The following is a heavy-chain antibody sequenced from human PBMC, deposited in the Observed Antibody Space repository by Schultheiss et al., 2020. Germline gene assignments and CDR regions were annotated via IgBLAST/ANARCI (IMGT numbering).Heavy chain of an antibody. CDR1: GFTFDDYA. CDR3: ARGGVAGSCKSTTCYVPDH. Sequence: GGSLRLSCAASGFTFDDYAMHWVRQAPGKGLEWVSGISWNSGSMGYADSVKGRFTISRDNAKNLLYLQMDSLRAEDTAMYYCARGGVAGSCKSTTCYVPDHWGQGTLVTVSS. CDR2: ISWNSGSM. J-gene: IGHJ4*02. D-gene: IGHD2-2*01. V-gene: IGHV3-9*01.